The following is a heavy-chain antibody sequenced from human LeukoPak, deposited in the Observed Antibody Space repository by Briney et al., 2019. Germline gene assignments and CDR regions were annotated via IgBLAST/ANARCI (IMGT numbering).Heavy chain of an antibody. V-gene: IGHV3-23*01. D-gene: IGHD3-16*01. J-gene: IGHJ4*02. Sequence: PGGALRVSCAASGFTLSNYVINWVRQAPGKGLEWVSTISDSGGHTYYADSVKGRVTISRDNSNKMIFLQMDSLRVEDTAVYYCAKLWFGDLSRGQAKFDYWGQGTLVTVSA. CDR3: AKLWFGDLSRGQAKFDY. CDR2: ISDSGGHT. CDR1: GFTLSNYV.